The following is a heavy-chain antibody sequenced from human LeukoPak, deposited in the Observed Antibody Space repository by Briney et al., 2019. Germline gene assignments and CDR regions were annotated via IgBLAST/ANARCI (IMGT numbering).Heavy chain of an antibody. CDR2: IYYSGST. J-gene: IGHJ5*02. CDR1: GVSISSYH. V-gene: IGHV4-59*12. CDR3: ARDIRSSSSGRGNWSDP. Sequence: SETLSLTCTVSGVSISSYHWSWIRQPPGKGLEWIGYIYYSGSTNYNPSLKSRVTISVDRSKNQFSLKLSSVTAADTAVYYCARDIRSSSSGRGNWSDPWGQGTLVTVSS. D-gene: IGHD6-6*01.